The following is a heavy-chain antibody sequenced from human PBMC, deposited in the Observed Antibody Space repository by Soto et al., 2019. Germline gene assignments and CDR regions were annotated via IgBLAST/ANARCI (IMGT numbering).Heavy chain of an antibody. D-gene: IGHD2-15*01. J-gene: IGHJ3*02. V-gene: IGHV4-34*01. CDR1: GGSFSGYY. CDR2: INHSGST. Sequence: QVQLQQWGAGLLKPSETLFLTCAVYGGSFSGYYWSWIRQPPGKGLEWIGEINHSGSTNYNPSLKSRVTISVDTSKKQFSLKLSSVTAADTAVYYCARSGRYCSGGSCRDAFDIWGQGTMVTVSS. CDR3: ARSGRYCSGGSCRDAFDI.